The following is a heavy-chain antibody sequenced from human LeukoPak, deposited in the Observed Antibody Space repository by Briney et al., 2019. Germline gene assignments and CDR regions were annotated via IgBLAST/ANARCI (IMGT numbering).Heavy chain of an antibody. CDR3: ARWFSLRSSSSGWYSPNYFDS. Sequence: PGGSLRLSCAASGFTFSGSAIHWVRQSSGKGLEWIGYIYYSGNTNYNPSLKSRVTISVDTSKNQFSLKVTSVTAADTAVYYCARWFSLRSSSSGWYSPNYFDSWGQGTLVTVSS. V-gene: IGHV4-59*01. CDR2: IYYSGNT. J-gene: IGHJ4*02. CDR1: GFTFSGSA. D-gene: IGHD6-19*01.